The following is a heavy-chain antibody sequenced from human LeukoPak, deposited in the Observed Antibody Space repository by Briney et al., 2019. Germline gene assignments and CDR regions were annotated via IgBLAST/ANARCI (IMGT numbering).Heavy chain of an antibody. V-gene: IGHV4-34*01. D-gene: IGHD3-16*02. CDR3: ARVRIMITFGGVIARTFDY. CDR2: INHSGTI. J-gene: IGHJ4*02. CDR1: GGSFSGYY. Sequence: SETLSLTCGVYGGSFSGYYWSWIRQPPGKGLEWIGEINHSGTINHNPSLKSRVTISIDTSKNQFSLKLSSVTAADTAVYYCARVRIMITFGGVIARTFDYWGQGTLVTVSS.